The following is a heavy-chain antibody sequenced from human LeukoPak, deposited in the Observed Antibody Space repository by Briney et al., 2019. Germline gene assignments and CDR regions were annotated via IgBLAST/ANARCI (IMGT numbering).Heavy chain of an antibody. CDR3: ARLNDYGDYDGAFDY. D-gene: IGHD4-17*01. Sequence: SETLSLTRTVSGGSISSYYWSWIRQPAGKGLEGIGRIYTSGSTNYNPSLKSRVTMSVDTSKNQFSLKLSSVTAADTAVYYCARLNDYGDYDGAFDYWGQGTLVTVSS. J-gene: IGHJ4*02. V-gene: IGHV4-4*07. CDR2: IYTSGST. CDR1: GGSISSYY.